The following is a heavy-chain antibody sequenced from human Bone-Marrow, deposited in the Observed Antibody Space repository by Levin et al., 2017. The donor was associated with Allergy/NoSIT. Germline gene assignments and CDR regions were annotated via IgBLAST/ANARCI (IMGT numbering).Heavy chain of an antibody. CDR2: IDPDDSYA. CDR3: AKQRDVSVFGTGASDI. J-gene: IGHJ3*02. V-gene: IGHV5-10-1*01. CDR1: GYNFKTYW. D-gene: IGHD3-3*01. Sequence: GASVKVSCQGSGYNFKTYWITWVRQTPGKGLEWMGRIDPDDSYASYGPSFEGRVTISVDKSIGTAYLQWNSLRASDTAIYYCAKQRDVSVFGTGASDIWGQGTKVIVSS.